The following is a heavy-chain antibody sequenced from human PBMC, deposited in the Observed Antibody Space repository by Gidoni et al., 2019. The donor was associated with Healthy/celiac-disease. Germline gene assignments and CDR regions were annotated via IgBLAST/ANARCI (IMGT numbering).Heavy chain of an antibody. CDR3: ARHGYNWNYLGAFDI. Sequence: QVQLQESGPGLVKPSEPLSLTCTVSGGSISSYYWSWIRQPPGKGLEWIGYIYYSGSTTYKPSLKSRVTISVDTSKTQFSLKLSSVTAADTAVYYCARHGYNWNYLGAFDIWGQGTMVTVSS. CDR2: IYYSGST. D-gene: IGHD1-7*01. CDR1: GGSISSYY. V-gene: IGHV4-59*08. J-gene: IGHJ3*02.